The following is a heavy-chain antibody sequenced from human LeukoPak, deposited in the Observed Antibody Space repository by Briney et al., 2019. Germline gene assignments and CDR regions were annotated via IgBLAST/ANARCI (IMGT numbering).Heavy chain of an antibody. CDR3: ASFGRAAQLRKSYYYYGMDV. J-gene: IGHJ6*02. Sequence: PEGSLRLSCAASGFTFSSYSMNWVRQAPGKGLEWVSPISSSSSYIYYADSVKGRFTISRDNAKNSLYLQMNSLRAEDTAVYYCASFGRAAQLRKSYYYYGMDVWGQGTTVTVSS. CDR1: GFTFSSYS. CDR2: ISSSSSYI. V-gene: IGHV3-21*01. D-gene: IGHD1-14*01.